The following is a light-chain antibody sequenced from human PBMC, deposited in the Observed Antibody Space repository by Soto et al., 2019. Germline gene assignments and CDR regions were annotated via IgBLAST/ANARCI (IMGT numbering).Light chain of an antibody. CDR1: QTVSPN. CDR2: NAF. J-gene: IGKJ3*01. V-gene: IGKV3-15*01. Sequence: EGVMTQSPATLSVSPGERVTLSCSASQTVSPNLAWYQQKPGQAPRLLIYNAFTRATGVPVRFSGSESGTGFTLTISSLQSEDFAVYYCQQYGSSPFTFGPGTKVDIK. CDR3: QQYGSSPFT.